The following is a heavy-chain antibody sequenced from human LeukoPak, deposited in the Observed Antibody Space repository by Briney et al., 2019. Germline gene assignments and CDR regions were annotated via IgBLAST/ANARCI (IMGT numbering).Heavy chain of an antibody. J-gene: IGHJ5*02. CDR3: ARDNGYYGSGRSP. Sequence: SETLSLTCTVSGGSISSYYWSWIRQPAGKGLEWIGRIYTSGSTNYNPSLKSRVTMSVDTSKNQFSLKLSSVTAADTAVYYYARDNGYYGSGRSPWGQETLVTVSS. CDR1: GGSISSYY. V-gene: IGHV4-4*07. CDR2: IYTSGST. D-gene: IGHD3-10*01.